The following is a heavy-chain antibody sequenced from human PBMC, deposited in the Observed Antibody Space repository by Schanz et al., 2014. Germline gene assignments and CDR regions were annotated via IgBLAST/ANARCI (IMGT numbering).Heavy chain of an antibody. CDR1: GGTFSSST. J-gene: IGHJ4*02. CDR3: ARDPQYYYGSGRGY. D-gene: IGHD3-10*01. V-gene: IGHV1-18*01. Sequence: QVQLVQSGAEVKKPGSSVKVSCKASGGTFSSSTISWVRQAPGQGPEWMGRISAYNGHTNYAQKFQGRVTMTTDTSTSTAYMELRSLTSEDTAVYYCARDPQYYYGSGRGYWGQGTLVTVSS. CDR2: ISAYNGHT.